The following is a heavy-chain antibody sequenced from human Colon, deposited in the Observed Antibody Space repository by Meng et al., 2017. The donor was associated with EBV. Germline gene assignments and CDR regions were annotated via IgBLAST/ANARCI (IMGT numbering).Heavy chain of an antibody. CDR2: INHSGSA. V-gene: IGHV4-34*02. Sequence: VQLQQWGAGLLNPSETLSLTCGVCGGSLSGYYWSWIRHFPGRTLEFIGDINHSGSANYNPSLRSRVTISVDTSKNQIFLNLHSVTAADTAVYHCARTFGYCSNNNCPRTLGYWGQGTLVTVSS. D-gene: IGHD2-2*03. CDR3: ARTFGYCSNNNCPRTLGY. CDR1: GGSLSGYY. J-gene: IGHJ4*02.